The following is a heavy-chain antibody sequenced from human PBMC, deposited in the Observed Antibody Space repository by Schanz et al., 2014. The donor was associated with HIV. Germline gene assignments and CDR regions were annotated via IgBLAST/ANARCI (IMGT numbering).Heavy chain of an antibody. CDR3: AKPEYDSRGSSQSHFDY. CDR1: GFTYRNYA. D-gene: IGHD3-22*01. Sequence: EQLVESGGGVVQPGRSLRLSCAASGFTYRNYAMTWVRQAPGKGLEWVSSISESGGRTYYADSVNGRFTISRDNSKNTLYLQMTTLRIDDTAVYYCAKPEYDSRGSSQSHFDYWGQGTLVTVSS. CDR2: ISESGGRT. J-gene: IGHJ4*02. V-gene: IGHV3-23*04.